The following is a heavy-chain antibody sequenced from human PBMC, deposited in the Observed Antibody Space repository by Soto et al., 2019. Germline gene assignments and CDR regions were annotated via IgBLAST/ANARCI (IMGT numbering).Heavy chain of an antibody. CDR3: TKGGHLDY. V-gene: IGHV3-23*01. CDR2: IRCSDGST. J-gene: IGHJ4*02. CDR1: GFPSSRYD. D-gene: IGHD3-10*01. Sequence: PGGSLRLSCAASGFPSSRYDMSLVRQAPGKGLHWVSVIRCSDGSTYYANSVKGRFTISRDNSKNTLFLEMNSLRAEDTAIYYCTKGGHLDYWGPGTLVTVSS.